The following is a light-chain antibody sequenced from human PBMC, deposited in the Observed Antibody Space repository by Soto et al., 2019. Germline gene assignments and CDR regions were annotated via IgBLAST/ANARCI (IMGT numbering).Light chain of an antibody. V-gene: IGKV3-20*01. CDR1: QSVSSSS. CDR2: GTS. J-gene: IGKJ2*01. CDR3: QQYGNSRFT. Sequence: VLTQSPGTLSLSAGDRATLSCRASQSVSSSSFAWYQQKPGQAPRLLIFGTSARATVIPDRFRGSGSGTEFTLTITRLEPEDFAVYYCQQYGNSRFTFGRGTKLEIK.